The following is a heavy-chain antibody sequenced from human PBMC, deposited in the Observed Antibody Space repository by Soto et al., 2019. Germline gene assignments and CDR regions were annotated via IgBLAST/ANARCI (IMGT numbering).Heavy chain of an antibody. CDR3: AKDPPNGRHVDYFEY. J-gene: IGHJ4*02. CDR1: GYPFRFYA. V-gene: IGHV3-23*01. D-gene: IGHD1-1*01. Sequence: EVQLLESGGGLVQPGGSLRVSCVASGYPFRFYAMSWVRQAPGRGLEWVSAISANGVSTFYADSVKGRFTISRDQSRNTVYLQMNGLRAEDTATYYCAKDPPNGRHVDYFEYWGQGTLVTVSS. CDR2: ISANGVST.